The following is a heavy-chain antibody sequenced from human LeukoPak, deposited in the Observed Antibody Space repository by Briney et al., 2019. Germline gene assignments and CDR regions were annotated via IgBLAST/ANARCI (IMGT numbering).Heavy chain of an antibody. V-gene: IGHV1-24*01. Sequence: ASVKVSCKVSGYTLTELSMHWVRQAPGKGLEWMGGFDPEDGETTYAQKFQGRVTMTEDTSTDTAYMELSSLRSEDTAVYYCATGSTPTAFPYEYFDYWGQGTLVTVSS. J-gene: IGHJ4*02. CDR2: FDPEDGET. D-gene: IGHD3-3*01. CDR1: GYTLTELS. CDR3: ATGSTPTAFPYEYFDY.